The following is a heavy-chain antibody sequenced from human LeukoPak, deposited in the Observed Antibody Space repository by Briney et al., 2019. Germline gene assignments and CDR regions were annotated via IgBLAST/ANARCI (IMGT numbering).Heavy chain of an antibody. J-gene: IGHJ4*02. D-gene: IGHD3-22*01. CDR2: IYYSGST. V-gene: IGHV4-59*01. CDR1: GGSISSYY. CDR3: ARGGPYDSSGYYYV. Sequence: SETLSLTCTVSGGSISSYYWSWIRQPPGKGLEWIGYIYYSGSTNYNPSLKSRVIISVDTSKNQFSLKLSSVTAADTAVYYRARGGPYDSSGYYYVWGQGTLVTVSS.